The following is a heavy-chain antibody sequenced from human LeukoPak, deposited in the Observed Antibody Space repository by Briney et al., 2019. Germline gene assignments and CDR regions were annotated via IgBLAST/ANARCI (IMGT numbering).Heavy chain of an antibody. V-gene: IGHV1-8*01. CDR1: GYTLTSYD. Sequence: ASVKVSCKASGYTLTSYDINWVRQATGQGLEWMGWMNPNSGNTGYAQKFQGRVTMTRNTSISTAYMELSSLRSEDTAVYYCASITGTTSHYGMDVWGQGTTVTVSS. J-gene: IGHJ6*02. D-gene: IGHD1-7*01. CDR3: ASITGTTSHYGMDV. CDR2: MNPNSGNT.